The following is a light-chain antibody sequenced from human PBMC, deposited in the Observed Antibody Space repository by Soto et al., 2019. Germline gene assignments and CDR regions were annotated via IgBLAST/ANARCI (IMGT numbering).Light chain of an antibody. CDR2: KVS. CDR3: MQGTHWLYT. CDR1: QSLVHSDGNTY. J-gene: IGKJ2*01. V-gene: IGKV2-30*02. Sequence: DVVLTQSPLSLPVTLGQPASISCRSSQSLVHSDGNTYLNWFQQRPGQSPRRLIYKVSNRDSGVPDRFSGSGSGTDFTRKISRVEAEDIGVCYCMQGTHWLYTFAQGTKLQIK.